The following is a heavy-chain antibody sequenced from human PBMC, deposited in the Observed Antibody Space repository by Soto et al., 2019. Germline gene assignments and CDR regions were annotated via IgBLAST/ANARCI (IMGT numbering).Heavy chain of an antibody. Sequence: PGGSLRLSCAASGFTFSSYGMHWVRQAPGKGLEWVAVIWYDGSNKYYADSVKGRFTISRDNSKNTLYLQMNSLRAEDTAVYYCARDVYNYYYMDVWGKGTTVTVSS. V-gene: IGHV3-33*01. J-gene: IGHJ6*03. CDR3: ARDVYNYYYMDV. CDR1: GFTFSSYG. CDR2: IWYDGSNK.